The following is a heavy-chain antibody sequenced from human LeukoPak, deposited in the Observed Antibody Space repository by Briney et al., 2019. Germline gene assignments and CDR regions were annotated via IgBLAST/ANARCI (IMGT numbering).Heavy chain of an antibody. CDR1: GLTFNTYT. V-gene: IGHV3-21*01. J-gene: IGHJ6*03. CDR3: AREHSGYDFPGRDYYYMDV. D-gene: IGHD5-12*01. Sequence: GGSLRLSCAASGLTFNTYTMNWVRQAPGKGLEWVSSISSTSRSYIYYADSVKGRFTISRDNAKNSLYLQMNSLRAEDTAVYYCAREHSGYDFPGRDYYYMDVWGKGTTVTVSS. CDR2: ISSTSRSYI.